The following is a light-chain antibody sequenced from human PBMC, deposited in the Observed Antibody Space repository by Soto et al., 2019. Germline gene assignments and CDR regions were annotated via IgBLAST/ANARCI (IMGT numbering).Light chain of an antibody. Sequence: QPVLTQPPSVSGAPGQRVIMSCTGSSSNIGAGFDVHWYQQLPGSAPTLLIFGNSNRPTGVPDRFSASKGGTSASLTITGPQADDEADYYCQSYDISLRGNVFGPGTKLTVL. CDR2: GNS. CDR3: QSYDISLRGNV. CDR1: SSNIGAGFD. J-gene: IGLJ1*01. V-gene: IGLV1-40*01.